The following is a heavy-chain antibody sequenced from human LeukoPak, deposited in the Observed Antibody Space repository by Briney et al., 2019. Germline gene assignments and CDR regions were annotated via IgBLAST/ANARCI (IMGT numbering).Heavy chain of an antibody. D-gene: IGHD4-11*01. CDR2: ISSSSSYI. V-gene: IGHV3-21*01. CDR1: GFTFSSYS. CDR3: ASYSNYGGPFDY. J-gene: IGHJ4*02. Sequence: GGSLRLSCAASGFTFSSYSMNWARQAPGKGLEWVSSISSSSSYIYYADSVKGRFTISRDNAKNSLYLQMNSLRAEDTAVYYCASYSNYGGPFDYWGQGTLVTVSS.